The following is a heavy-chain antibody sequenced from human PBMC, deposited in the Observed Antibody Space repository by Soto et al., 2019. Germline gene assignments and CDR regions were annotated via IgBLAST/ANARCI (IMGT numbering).Heavy chain of an antibody. CDR3: ATSVNSAMALDY. CDR2: INPNVGGT. D-gene: IGHD5-12*01. Sequence: QVQLVQPGAEVKKPGASVKISCKASGYTFTHYYIHWVRQAPGQGLEWMGIINPNVGGTTFAQKFRAGFTLTRDTSTSTVYMVLGSLRSEDSAVYYCATSVNSAMALDYWGQGTVVTVSS. J-gene: IGHJ4*02. CDR1: GYTFTHYY. V-gene: IGHV1-46*01.